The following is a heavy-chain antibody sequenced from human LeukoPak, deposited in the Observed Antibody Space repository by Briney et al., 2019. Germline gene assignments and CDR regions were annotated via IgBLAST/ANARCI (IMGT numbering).Heavy chain of an antibody. CDR2: ISSSDGST. V-gene: IGHV3-23*01. Sequence: GGTLRLSCAASGVTYNTYGMSWVRQAPGKGLEWVSAISSSDGSTYYADSVKGRFTISRDNSKNTLYLQMNSLRAEDTAVYYCARDLVVLGEYFDYWGQGTLVTVSS. D-gene: IGHD2-2*01. CDR1: GVTYNTYG. J-gene: IGHJ4*02. CDR3: ARDLVVLGEYFDY.